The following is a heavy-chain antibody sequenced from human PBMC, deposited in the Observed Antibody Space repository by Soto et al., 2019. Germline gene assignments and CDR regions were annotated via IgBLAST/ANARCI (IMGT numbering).Heavy chain of an antibody. CDR1: GFTFSSYW. J-gene: IGHJ1*01. CDR2: IKQDGSEK. V-gene: IGHV3-7*01. Sequence: GGSLRLSCAASGFTFSSYWMSWVRQAPGKGLEWVANIKQDGSEKYYVDSVKGRFTISRDNAKNSLYLQMNSLRAEDTAVYYCARAMAALTRNYPEYFQHWGQGTLVTVSS. CDR3: ARAMAALTRNYPEYFQH. D-gene: IGHD1-7*01.